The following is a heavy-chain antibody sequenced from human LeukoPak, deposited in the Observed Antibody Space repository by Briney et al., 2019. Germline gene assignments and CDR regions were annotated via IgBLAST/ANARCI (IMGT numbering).Heavy chain of an antibody. J-gene: IGHJ3*02. Sequence: GGSLRLSCAASGFTFSSYSMNWVRQAPGKGLEWVSSISSSSSYIYYADSVKGRFTISRDNAKNSLYLQMNSLRAEDTAVYYCARTPRTATYAFDIWGQGTMVTVSS. CDR2: ISSSSSYI. D-gene: IGHD5-12*01. CDR3: ARTPRTATYAFDI. V-gene: IGHV3-21*01. CDR1: GFTFSSYS.